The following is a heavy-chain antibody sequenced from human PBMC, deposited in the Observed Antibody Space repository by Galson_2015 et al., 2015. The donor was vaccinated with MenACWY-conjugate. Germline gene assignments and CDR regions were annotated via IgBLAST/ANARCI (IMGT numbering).Heavy chain of an antibody. CDR2: ITPIFGTA. CDR3: AREGKANDYGGNSADY. D-gene: IGHD4-23*01. Sequence: SCKASGGTFSRYTISWVRQAPGQGPEWMGGITPIFGTANYAQKFQGRVAITADKSTNTAYMELSSLRSEDTAVYYCAREGKANDYGGNSADYWGQGTLVTVSS. CDR1: GGTFSRYT. J-gene: IGHJ4*02. V-gene: IGHV1-69*06.